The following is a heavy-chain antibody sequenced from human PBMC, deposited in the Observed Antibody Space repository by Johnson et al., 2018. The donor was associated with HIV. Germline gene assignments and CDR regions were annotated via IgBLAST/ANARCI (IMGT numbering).Heavy chain of an antibody. CDR2: ISYDGKNK. Sequence: VQLVESGGGVVQPGRSLRLSCAASGFTFSSYGMHWARQAPGKGLEWVAVISYDGKNKYYADSVKGRFTISRDKSKNTMYLQMNSLRDEDTAVYHCAKERLLHDAFDFWGLGTMVTVSS. J-gene: IGHJ3*01. CDR1: GFTFSSYG. V-gene: IGHV3-30*18. CDR3: AKERLLHDAFDF. D-gene: IGHD5-18*01.